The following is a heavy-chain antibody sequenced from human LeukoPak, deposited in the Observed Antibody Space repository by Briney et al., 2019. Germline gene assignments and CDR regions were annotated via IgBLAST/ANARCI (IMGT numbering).Heavy chain of an antibody. D-gene: IGHD2-2*02. CDR2: ISYDGSNK. J-gene: IGHJ4*02. CDR3: ARDSRIVVVPAAIPGEFDY. V-gene: IGHV3-30-3*01. CDR1: GFTFSSYA. Sequence: GGSLRLSCAASGFTFSSYAMHWVRQAPGKGLEWVAVISYDGSNKYYADSVKGRFTISRDNSKNTLYLQMNSLRAEDTAVYYCARDSRIVVVPAAIPGEFDYWGQGTLVSVSS.